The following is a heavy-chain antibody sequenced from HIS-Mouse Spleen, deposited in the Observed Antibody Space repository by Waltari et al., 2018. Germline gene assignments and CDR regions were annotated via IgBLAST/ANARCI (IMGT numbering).Heavy chain of an antibody. J-gene: IGHJ4*02. CDR2: INHSGST. CDR3: ASRSIVGATTIDY. D-gene: IGHD1-26*01. Sequence: QVQLQQWGAGLLTPSETLSLTCAVYGGSFSGYYWRWIRQPPGKGLEWIGEINHSGSTNYNPSLKSRVTISVDTSKNQFSLKLSSVTAADTAVYYCASRSIVGATTIDYWGQGTLVTVSS. V-gene: IGHV4-34*01. CDR1: GGSFSGYY.